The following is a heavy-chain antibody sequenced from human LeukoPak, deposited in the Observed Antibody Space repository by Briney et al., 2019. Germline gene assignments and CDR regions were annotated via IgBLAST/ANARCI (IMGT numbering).Heavy chain of an antibody. J-gene: IGHJ4*02. D-gene: IGHD4-17*01. V-gene: IGHV3-23*01. CDR3: ARDRGGDYGDYLFDY. Sequence: PGGSLRLSCAASGFTFSSYAMSWVRQAPGKGLEWVSAISGSGGSTYYADSVKGRFTISRDNSKNTLYLQMNSLRAEDTAVYYCARDRGGDYGDYLFDYWGQGTLVTVSS. CDR2: ISGSGGST. CDR1: GFTFSSYA.